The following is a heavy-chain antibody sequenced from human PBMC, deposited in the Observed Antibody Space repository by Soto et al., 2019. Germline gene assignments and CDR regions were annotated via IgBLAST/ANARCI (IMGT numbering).Heavy chain of an antibody. V-gene: IGHV3-30*18. CDR1: GFTFSSYG. J-gene: IGHJ4*02. Sequence: PVGALRLSCAASGFTFSSYGMHWVRQAPGKGLEWVAVISYDGSNKYYADSVKGRFTISRDNSKNTLYLQMNSLRAEDTAVYYCAKVGSPFVVVTAMMDYWGQGTLVTVPQ. D-gene: IGHD2-21*02. CDR2: ISYDGSNK. CDR3: AKVGSPFVVVTAMMDY.